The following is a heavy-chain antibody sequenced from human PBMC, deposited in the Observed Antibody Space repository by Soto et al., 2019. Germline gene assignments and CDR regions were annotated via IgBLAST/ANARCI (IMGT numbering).Heavy chain of an antibody. CDR3: AKRAVGFYFDY. Sequence: EVQLLESGGGLVQPGGSLRLSCAVSGFTFSSYAMNWVRQAPGKGLEWVSVISGSGGSTYYADSVKGRFTISRDNSKNTLYLQMNSLRAVDTAVYYCAKRAVGFYFDYWGQGTLVTVSS. D-gene: IGHD6-13*01. CDR2: ISGSGGST. V-gene: IGHV3-23*01. CDR1: GFTFSSYA. J-gene: IGHJ4*02.